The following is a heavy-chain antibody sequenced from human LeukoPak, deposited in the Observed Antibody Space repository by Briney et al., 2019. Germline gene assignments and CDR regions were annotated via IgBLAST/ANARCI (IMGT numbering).Heavy chain of an antibody. CDR2: ISWNSGSV. D-gene: IGHD2-2*01. Sequence: GRSLRLSCAASGFTFDDYAMRWVRQAPGKGLEWVSGISWNSGSVGYADSVKGRFTISRDNAKNSLYLQMNSLRAEDTALYYCAKGPSLDCSSTSCYSYYYYMDVWGKGTTVTVSS. J-gene: IGHJ6*03. CDR1: GFTFDDYA. V-gene: IGHV3-9*01. CDR3: AKGPSLDCSSTSCYSYYYYMDV.